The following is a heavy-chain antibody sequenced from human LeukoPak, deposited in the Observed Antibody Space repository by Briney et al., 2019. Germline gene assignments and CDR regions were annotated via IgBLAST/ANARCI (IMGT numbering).Heavy chain of an antibody. V-gene: IGHV4-34*01. CDR3: ARGRGLAVVHGNLYYYMDV. CDR1: GGSFSGYY. Sequence: SETLSLTCAVYGGSFSGYYWSWIRQPPGKGLEWIGEINHSGSTNYNPSLKSRVTISVDTSKNQFSLRLSSVTAADTAVYYCARGRGLAVVHGNLYYYMDVWGKGTTVTVSS. D-gene: IGHD3-22*01. J-gene: IGHJ6*03. CDR2: INHSGST.